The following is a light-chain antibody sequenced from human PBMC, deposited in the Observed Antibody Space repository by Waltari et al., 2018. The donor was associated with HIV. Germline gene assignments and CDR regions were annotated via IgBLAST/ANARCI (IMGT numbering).Light chain of an antibody. CDR3: VGWDASLSAYV. V-gene: IGLV1-47*01. CDR1: SSNIGNDN. Sequence: QSVLTQPPSASGTPGQRVTIPCSGSSSNIGNDNVDWYQQLPGTTPKLLIYKNIQRPSGVPDRFAGSKSGTSAYLAISGLRSEDEADYYCVGWDASLSAYVFGAGTKVTVL. CDR2: KNI. J-gene: IGLJ1*01.